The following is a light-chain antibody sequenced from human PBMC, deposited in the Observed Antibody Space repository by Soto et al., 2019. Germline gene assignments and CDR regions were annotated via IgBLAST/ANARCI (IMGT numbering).Light chain of an antibody. CDR2: GAS. Sequence: EIVMTQSPATLSVSPGERVTLSCRASQSVSSNLAWYQQKPGQAPRLLIYGASTRATGIPARFSGSGSGTESTLTISSLQSEDFAVYYCQHYNNWPRTFGQGTKVEIK. J-gene: IGKJ1*01. CDR1: QSVSSN. V-gene: IGKV3-15*01. CDR3: QHYNNWPRT.